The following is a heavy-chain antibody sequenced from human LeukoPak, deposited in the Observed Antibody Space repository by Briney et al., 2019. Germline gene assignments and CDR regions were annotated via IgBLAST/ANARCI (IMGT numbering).Heavy chain of an antibody. J-gene: IGHJ2*01. Sequence: PSETLSLTCTVSGGSISSGGYYWSWIRQHPGKGLEWIGYIYYSGSTYYNPSLKSRVTISVDTSKNQFSLKLSSVTAADTAVYYCARDRRVTTVTIEYFDLWGRGTLVTVSS. CDR3: ARDRRVTTVTIEYFDL. D-gene: IGHD4-17*01. CDR2: IYYSGST. CDR1: GGSISSGGYY. V-gene: IGHV4-31*03.